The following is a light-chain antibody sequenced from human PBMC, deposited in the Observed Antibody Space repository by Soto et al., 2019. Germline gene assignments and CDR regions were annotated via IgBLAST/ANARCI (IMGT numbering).Light chain of an antibody. V-gene: IGLV2-14*01. J-gene: IGLJ1*01. CDR3: SSYTSSSTLYV. Sequence: QSLLPQPGSVSGSPGHSITISCTGTSSDSGGYNYVSLYQQHPGKAPKVVIYEVSNRPSGVSNRFSGSKSGNTASLTISGLQAEDEADYYCSSYTSSSTLYVFGSGTKVTVL. CDR2: EVS. CDR1: SSDSGGYNY.